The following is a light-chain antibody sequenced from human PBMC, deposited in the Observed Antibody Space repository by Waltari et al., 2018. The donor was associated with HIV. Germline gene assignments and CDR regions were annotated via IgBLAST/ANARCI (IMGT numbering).Light chain of an antibody. CDR3: QSYDSSLSAYVV. CDR1: SSNIGAGYD. V-gene: IGLV1-40*01. CDR2: GNS. J-gene: IGLJ2*01. Sequence: QSVLTQPPSVSGAPGQRVTISCTGSSSNIGAGYDVHWYQQLPGTAPKLLIYGNSKRPSGAPERFSGSKSGTSASLAITGLQAEDEADYYCQSYDSSLSAYVVFGGGTKLTVL.